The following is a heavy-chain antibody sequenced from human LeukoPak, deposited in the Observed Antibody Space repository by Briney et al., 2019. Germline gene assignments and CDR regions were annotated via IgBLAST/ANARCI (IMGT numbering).Heavy chain of an antibody. Sequence: GGSLRLSCAASGFNVSNNYMTWVRQAPGKGLEWVSLVYSSGSTYYADSVKGRFTISRDNSKNTLYLQVNSLRAEDTAVYYCARRGGGGRSFDYWGQGTLVTVSS. CDR3: ARRGGGGRSFDY. V-gene: IGHV3-53*01. D-gene: IGHD2-15*01. CDR1: GFNVSNNY. CDR2: VYSSGST. J-gene: IGHJ4*02.